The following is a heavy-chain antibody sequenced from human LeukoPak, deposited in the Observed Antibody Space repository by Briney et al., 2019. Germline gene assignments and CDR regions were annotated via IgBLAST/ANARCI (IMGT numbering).Heavy chain of an antibody. V-gene: IGHV3-64D*09. CDR1: GFTFGSYT. CDR3: VKGGSGTYRGDFDY. Sequence: PGGSLRLSCSASGFTFGSYTMHWVRQAPGKGLEYVSAISSIGGSTYFADSVQGRFIISRDNSKNTVYLQMSSLRTEDTAVYYCVKGGSGTYRGDFDYWGQGTLATVSS. J-gene: IGHJ4*02. CDR2: ISSIGGST. D-gene: IGHD1-26*01.